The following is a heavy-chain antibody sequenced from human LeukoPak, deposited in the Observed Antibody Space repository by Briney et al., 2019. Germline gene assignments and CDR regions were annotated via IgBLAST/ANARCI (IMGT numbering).Heavy chain of an antibody. V-gene: IGHV3-23*01. Sequence: GGSLTLSCAASGFTLSSYAIYWVRQPPAKGLEWASIISSSGGSTYYAAYVKGRFTISRDTYKTTLYLQMNSLRAEDTAVYYCAKRGTISLHYFDNWGQGNLVTVSS. CDR1: GFTLSSYA. J-gene: IGHJ4*02. CDR3: AKRGTISLHYFDN. D-gene: IGHD1-14*01. CDR2: ISSSGGST.